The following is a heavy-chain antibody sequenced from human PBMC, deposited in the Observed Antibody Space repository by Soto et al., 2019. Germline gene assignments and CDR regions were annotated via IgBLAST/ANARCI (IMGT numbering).Heavy chain of an antibody. CDR1: GFTFSNYA. CDR3: AKDPYSGVLVPVAIGFDP. V-gene: IGHV3-23*01. J-gene: IGHJ5*02. D-gene: IGHD2-2*01. CDR2: VSGSGGSA. Sequence: GGSLRLSCAASGFTFSNYAMTWVRQGPGKGLGWVSAVSGSGGSAYYADSVKGRFTISRDNSKNTLYLQMNSLRADDSGVYYCAKDPYSGVLVPVAIGFDPWGPGTLVTVSS.